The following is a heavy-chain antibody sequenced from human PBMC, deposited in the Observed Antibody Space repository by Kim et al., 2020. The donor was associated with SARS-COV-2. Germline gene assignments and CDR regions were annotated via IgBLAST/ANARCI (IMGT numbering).Heavy chain of an antibody. D-gene: IGHD3-10*01. Sequence: GGSLRLSCAASGFIFSNYAMHWVRQAAGKGLEWVAVVSYDGNNKYYADSVKGRFTISRDNSKNTLYLQMNSLRAEDTAVYYCAKDLVPRYNYGPFDSWGQGTLVTVSS. CDR2: VSYDGNNK. CDR3: AKDLVPRYNYGPFDS. CDR1: GFIFSNYA. V-gene: IGHV3-30-3*01. J-gene: IGHJ4*02.